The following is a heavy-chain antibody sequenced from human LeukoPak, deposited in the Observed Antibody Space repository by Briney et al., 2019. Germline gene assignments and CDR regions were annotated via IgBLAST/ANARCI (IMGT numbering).Heavy chain of an antibody. Sequence: EGSLRLSCAASGFTFSSYWMHWVRQAPGKGLVWVSRINSDGSSTSYADSVKGRFTISRDNAKNTLYLQMNSLRAEDTAVYYCARAQYGDYGEFDPWGQGTLVTVSS. J-gene: IGHJ5*02. CDR1: GFTFSSYW. CDR3: ARAQYGDYGEFDP. D-gene: IGHD4-17*01. V-gene: IGHV3-74*01. CDR2: INSDGSST.